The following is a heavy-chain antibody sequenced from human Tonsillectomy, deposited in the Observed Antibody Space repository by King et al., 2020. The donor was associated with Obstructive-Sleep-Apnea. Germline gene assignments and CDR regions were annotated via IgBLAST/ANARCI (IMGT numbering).Heavy chain of an antibody. V-gene: IGHV4-59*08. D-gene: IGHD3-10*01. J-gene: IGHJ6*02. CDR2: IYYNGST. CDR1: RGSINSY. CDR3: ARHQGSASTRADYYGMDV. Sequence: QLQESGPGLVKPSETLSLTCTVSRGSINSYWSWIRQPPGKGLEWIGYIYYNGSTGYNPSLKRRVTISVDTSKKEVSLKLSSVTAADTAVYYCARHQGSASTRADYYGMDVWGQGTTVTVSS.